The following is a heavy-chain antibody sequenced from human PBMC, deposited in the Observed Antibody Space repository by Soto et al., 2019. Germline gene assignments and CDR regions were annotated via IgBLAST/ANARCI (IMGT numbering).Heavy chain of an antibody. CDR3: ARDYSYDIAFGYYYGMDV. D-gene: IGHD3-22*01. CDR2: IIPIFGTA. Sequence: QVQLVQSGAEVKKPGSSVKVSCKASGGTFSSYAISWVRQAPGQGLEWMGGIIPIFGTANYAQKFQGRVTINSDESKSKEYMELRSLRSEDTAVYYCARDYSYDIAFGYYYGMDVWGQGTTVNVSS. J-gene: IGHJ6*02. CDR1: GGTFSSYA. V-gene: IGHV1-69*01.